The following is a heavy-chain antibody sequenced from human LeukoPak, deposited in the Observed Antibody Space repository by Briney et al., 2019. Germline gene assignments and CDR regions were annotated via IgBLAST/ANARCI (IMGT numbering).Heavy chain of an antibody. CDR1: GGSFSGYY. V-gene: IGHV4-34*01. D-gene: IGHD3-16*01. Sequence: SETLSLTCAVYGGSFSGYYWSWIRQPPGKGLEWIGEINHSGSTNYNPSLKSRVTISVDTSKSQFSLKLSSVTAADTAVYYCARGGDPEADYWGQGTLVTVSS. CDR3: ARGGDPEADY. CDR2: INHSGST. J-gene: IGHJ4*02.